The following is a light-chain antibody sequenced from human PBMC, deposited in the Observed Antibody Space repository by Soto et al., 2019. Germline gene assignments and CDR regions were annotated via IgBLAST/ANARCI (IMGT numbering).Light chain of an antibody. CDR1: SSDVGGYNY. Sequence: QSALTQPASVSGSPGQSSTISCTGTSSDVGGYNYVSWYQQHPGKAPILMIYEVSNRPSGVSNRFSGSKSGNTSSLTISGLQDEEGPNNYSPYYPRRTTKVVGTGTK. CDR3: PYYPRRTTKV. CDR2: EVS. V-gene: IGLV2-14*01. J-gene: IGLJ1*01.